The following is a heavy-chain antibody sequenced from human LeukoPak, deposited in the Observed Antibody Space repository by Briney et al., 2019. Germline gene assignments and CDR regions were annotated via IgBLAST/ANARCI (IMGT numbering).Heavy chain of an antibody. J-gene: IGHJ4*02. CDR1: GFSFRSYG. D-gene: IGHD6-13*01. Sequence: PGGSLRLSCAASGFSFRSYGMHWVRQAPGKGLEWVAVISSDEINEYYADSVKGRFTISRDNSKNTLYLQMNSLRAEDTAVYYCAGGYSGGSSWCDGDYWGQGTLVTVSS. V-gene: IGHV3-30*03. CDR3: AGGYSGGSSWCDGDY. CDR2: ISSDEINE.